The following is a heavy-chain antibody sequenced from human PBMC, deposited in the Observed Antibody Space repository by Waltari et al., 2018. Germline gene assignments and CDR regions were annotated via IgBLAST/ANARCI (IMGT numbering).Heavy chain of an antibody. D-gene: IGHD3-10*01. J-gene: IGHJ4*02. CDR2: INHSGST. CDR3: ASRGGSGADY. CDR1: GGSFSGYY. Sequence: QVQLQQWGAGLLKPSETLSLTCAVYGGSFSGYYWSWIRQPPGKGLEWIGEINHSGSTNYNPSLKSRVTIAVDTAKNQFSLKRRSVTAADTAVYYCASRGGSGADYWGQGTLVTVSS. V-gene: IGHV4-34*01.